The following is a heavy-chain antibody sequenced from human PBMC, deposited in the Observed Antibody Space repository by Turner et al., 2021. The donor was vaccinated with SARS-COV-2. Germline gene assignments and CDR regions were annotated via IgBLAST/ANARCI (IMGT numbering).Heavy chain of an antibody. CDR2: ISVSGGST. CDR1: GFTFSSYS. D-gene: IGHD3-22*01. J-gene: IGHJ4*02. V-gene: IGHV3-23*04. Sequence: EVQLVESGGGLVQPGGSLRLSCAASGFTFSSYSMNWVRQAPGKGLEWVSTISVSGGSTYYADSVEGRFTISRDVSKNTLYLQMHSLRAEDTAVYYCARLNYYDSSGRDYWGQGTLVTVSS. CDR3: ARLNYYDSSGRDY.